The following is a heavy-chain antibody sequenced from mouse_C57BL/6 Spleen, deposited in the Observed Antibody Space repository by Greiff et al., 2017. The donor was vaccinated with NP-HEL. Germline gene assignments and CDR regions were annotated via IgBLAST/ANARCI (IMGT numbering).Heavy chain of an antibody. D-gene: IGHD2-4*01. CDR3: ATRLRRDYAMDY. V-gene: IGHV2-2*01. CDR2: IWSGGST. CDR1: GFSLTSYG. J-gene: IGHJ4*01. Sequence: QVQLKESGPGLVQPSQSLSITCTVSGFSLTSYGVHWVRQSPGKGLEWLGVIWSGGSTDYNAAFISRLSISKDNSKSQVFFKMNSLQADDTAIYYCATRLRRDYAMDYWGQGTSVTVSS.